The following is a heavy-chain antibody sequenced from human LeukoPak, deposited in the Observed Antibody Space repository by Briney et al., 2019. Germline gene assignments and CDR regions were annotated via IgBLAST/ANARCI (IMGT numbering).Heavy chain of an antibody. V-gene: IGHV4-39*01. J-gene: IGHJ5*02. CDR1: GVSISTSFYY. CDR2: IYYSGST. D-gene: IGHD2-2*01. Sequence: SETLSLTCTVSGVSISTSFYYWGWIRQPPGKGLEWIGTIYYSGSTYYNPSFKSRVTISVDTSKNQFSLKLSSVTAADPAVYYCARVRYCSSTSCYTFDPSGQGTLVTVYS. CDR3: ARVRYCSSTSCYTFDP.